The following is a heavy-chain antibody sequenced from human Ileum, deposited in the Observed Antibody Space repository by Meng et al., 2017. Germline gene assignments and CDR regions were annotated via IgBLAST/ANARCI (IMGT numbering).Heavy chain of an antibody. CDR1: GYSISSGYY. CDR3: ARGGGYSGYDCFDY. V-gene: IGHV4-38-2*01. D-gene: IGHD5-12*01. Sequence: SETLSLTCAVSGYSISSGYYWGWIRQPPGKGLEWIGSIYHSGSTYYNPSLKSRVTISVDTSKNQFSLKLSSVTAADTAVYYCARGGGYSGYDCFDYWGQGTLVTVSS. CDR2: IYHSGST. J-gene: IGHJ4*02.